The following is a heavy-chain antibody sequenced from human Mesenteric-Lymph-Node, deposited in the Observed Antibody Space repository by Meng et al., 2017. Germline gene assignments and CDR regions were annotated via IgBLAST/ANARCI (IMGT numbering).Heavy chain of an antibody. J-gene: IGHJ6*02. CDR1: GFTFSSSW. V-gene: IGHV3-7*01. CDR3: AIAVSQHLVLTGYYYGMDV. CDR2: SKRDGSET. Sequence: GESLKISCTASGFTFSSSWMTWVRQPPGKGLEWVANSKRDGSETYYVDSVRGRFTISRDNAKDSLYLQMDCLRAEDTAGYYCAIAVSQHLVLTGYYYGMDVWDHGTMVTVSS. D-gene: IGHD2-8*02.